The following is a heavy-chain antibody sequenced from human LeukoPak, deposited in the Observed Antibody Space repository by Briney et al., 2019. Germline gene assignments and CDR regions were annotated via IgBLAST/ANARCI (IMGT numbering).Heavy chain of an antibody. CDR1: GFTFSSFS. J-gene: IGHJ3*02. D-gene: IGHD2-8*02. Sequence: GGSLRLSCAASGFTFSSFSMSWVRQAPGKGLEWVSSISSSSSYMYYADSMKGRFTISRDNAKNSLYLQMNSLRAEDTAVYYCARDGVLAFDIWGQGTMVTVSS. CDR2: ISSSSSYM. CDR3: ARDGVLAFDI. V-gene: IGHV3-21*01.